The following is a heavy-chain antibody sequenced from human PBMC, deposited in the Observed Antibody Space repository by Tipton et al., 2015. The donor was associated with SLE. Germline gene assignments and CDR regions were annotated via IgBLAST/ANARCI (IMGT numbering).Heavy chain of an antibody. Sequence: LRLSCNVSGGSISSSSYYWGWIRQPPGKGLEWIGSVYYTGSTYYNPSLKSRVTISVDTFKNQFSLKLSSVTAADTAVYYCTRNGVRQWLVPYAFDIWCQGKMVTVSS. J-gene: IGHJ3*02. V-gene: IGHV4-39*01. CDR3: TRNGVRQWLVPYAFDI. CDR1: GGSISSSSYY. D-gene: IGHD6-19*01. CDR2: VYYTGST.